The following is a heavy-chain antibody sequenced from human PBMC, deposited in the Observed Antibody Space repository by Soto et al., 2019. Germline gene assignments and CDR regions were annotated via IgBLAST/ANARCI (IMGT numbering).Heavy chain of an antibody. D-gene: IGHD3-10*01. Sequence: GGSLRLSCAASGFTFSSYWMSWVRQAPGKGLEWVANIKQDGSEKYYVDPVKGRFTISRDNAKNSLYLQMNSLRAEDTAVYYCARSSGSYYYYYGMDVWGQGTTVTVSS. CDR2: IKQDGSEK. J-gene: IGHJ6*02. CDR1: GFTFSSYW. CDR3: ARSSGSYYYYYGMDV. V-gene: IGHV3-7*01.